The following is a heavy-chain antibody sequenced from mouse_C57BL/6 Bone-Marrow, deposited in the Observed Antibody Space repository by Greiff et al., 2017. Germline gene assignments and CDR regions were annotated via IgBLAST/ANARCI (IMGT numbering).Heavy chain of an antibody. CDR1: GYTFTSYW. V-gene: IGHV1-59*01. D-gene: IGHD1-1*01. Sequence: QVQLQQPGAELVRPGASVKLSCKASGYTFTSYWMHWVKQRPGKGLEWIGVIDPSDSYTNYPQKFKGQDTLTVDKSSSTAYLQLSSLTSEDSAVYYCARPTTVVRDAMDYWGQGTTVTGAS. J-gene: IGHJ4*01. CDR3: ARPTTVVRDAMDY. CDR2: IDPSDSYT.